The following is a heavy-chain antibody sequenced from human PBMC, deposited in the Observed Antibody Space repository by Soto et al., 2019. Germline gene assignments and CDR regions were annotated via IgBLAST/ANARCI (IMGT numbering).Heavy chain of an antibody. CDR1: GYTFTGYY. V-gene: IGHV1-2*02. Sequence: GASVKVSCKASGYTFTGYYLHWVRQAPGQGLEWMGYINPDSGRTRYAQKLQGTVTMTRDTSITTAYLELSSLKYDDSAIFYCALSFSQTNIDVWGQGTTVTVSS. CDR2: INPDSGRT. J-gene: IGHJ6*01. CDR3: ALSFSQTNIDV.